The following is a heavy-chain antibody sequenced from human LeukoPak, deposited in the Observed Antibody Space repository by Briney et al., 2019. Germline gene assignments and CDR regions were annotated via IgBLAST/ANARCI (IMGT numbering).Heavy chain of an antibody. CDR1: GYTFTSYY. CDR3: ARALFSILAEGPLDAFDI. CDR2: INPSGGST. D-gene: IGHD2-21*01. J-gene: IGHJ3*02. V-gene: IGHV1-46*03. Sequence: ASVKVSCKASGYTFTSYYVHWVRQAPGQGLEWMGIINPSGGSTSYAQKFQGRVTMTRDTSTSTVYMELSSLRSEDTAVYYCARALFSILAEGPLDAFDIRGQGTMVTVSS.